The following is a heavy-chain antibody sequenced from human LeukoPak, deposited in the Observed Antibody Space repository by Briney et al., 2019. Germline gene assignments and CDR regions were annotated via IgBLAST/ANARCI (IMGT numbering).Heavy chain of an antibody. CDR1: GGSFSGYY. CDR2: INHSGST. V-gene: IGHV4-34*01. Sequence: PSETLSLTCAVYGGSFSGYYWSWIRQPPGKGLEWIGEINHSGSTNYNPSLKSRVTISVDTSKNQFSLKLSSVTAADTAVYYCARANYDFWSGFSSQTDYWGQGTLVTVS. CDR3: ARANYDFWSGFSSQTDY. D-gene: IGHD3-3*01. J-gene: IGHJ4*02.